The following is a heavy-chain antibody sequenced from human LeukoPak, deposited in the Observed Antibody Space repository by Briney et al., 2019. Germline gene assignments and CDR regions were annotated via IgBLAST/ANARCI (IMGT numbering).Heavy chain of an antibody. J-gene: IGHJ4*02. Sequence: PGGTLRLSCAASGFTFSSYAMSWVRQAPGKGLEWVSAISRSGGSTYYADPVKGRFTISRDNSRDTLYLQMNSLRAEDTAVYYCAKFLPTHIVVANYYFDYWGQGTLVTVSS. CDR3: AKFLPTHIVVANYYFDY. D-gene: IGHD2-21*01. CDR1: GFTFSSYA. V-gene: IGHV3-23*01. CDR2: ISRSGGST.